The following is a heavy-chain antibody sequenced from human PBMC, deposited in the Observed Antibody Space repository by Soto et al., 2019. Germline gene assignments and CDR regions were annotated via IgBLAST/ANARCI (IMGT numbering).Heavy chain of an antibody. Sequence: SETLSLTXTVSGGSISSGGYYWSWIRQHPGKGLEWIGYIYYSGSTYYNPSLKSRVTISVDTSKNQFSLKLSSVTAADTAVYYCARGTGWLELKSNQGFDYWGQGTLVTVSS. CDR3: ARGTGWLELKSNQGFDY. J-gene: IGHJ4*02. D-gene: IGHD2-8*02. CDR2: IYYSGST. CDR1: GGSISSGGYY. V-gene: IGHV4-31*02.